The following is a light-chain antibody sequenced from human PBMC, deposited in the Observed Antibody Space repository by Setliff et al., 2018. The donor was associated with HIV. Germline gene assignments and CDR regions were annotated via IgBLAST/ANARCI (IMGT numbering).Light chain of an antibody. V-gene: IGLV3-21*03. Sequence: SYELTQPPSVSVAPGKTARITCGGNNIGGTSVHWYQQKPGQAPLLVVYDDSHRPSGIPERFSGSKSGNAATLTISRVEAGDEADYYCQVWDSSSDHHVFGTGTKVTV. J-gene: IGLJ1*01. CDR2: DDS. CDR1: NIGGTS. CDR3: QVWDSSSDHHV.